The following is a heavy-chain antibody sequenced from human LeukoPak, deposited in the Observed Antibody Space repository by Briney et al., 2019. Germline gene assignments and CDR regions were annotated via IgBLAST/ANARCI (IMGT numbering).Heavy chain of an antibody. Sequence: GGSLRLSCAASGFTFSSYSMNWVRQAPGKGLEWVSSISSSSSYIYYADSVKGRFTISRDNAKNSLYLQMNSLRAEDTAVYYGAREGGCSGGSCTGYYYYYMDVWGKGTTVTISS. V-gene: IGHV3-21*01. D-gene: IGHD2-15*01. J-gene: IGHJ6*03. CDR2: ISSSSSYI. CDR1: GFTFSSYS. CDR3: AREGGCSGGSCTGYYYYYMDV.